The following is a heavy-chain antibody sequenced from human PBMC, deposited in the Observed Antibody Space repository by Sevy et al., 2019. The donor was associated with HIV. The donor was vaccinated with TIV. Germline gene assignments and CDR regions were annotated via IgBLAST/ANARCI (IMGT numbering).Heavy chain of an antibody. J-gene: IGHJ3*02. CDR3: ARERNSLIAAAGNYAFDI. V-gene: IGHV3-21*01. D-gene: IGHD6-13*01. CDR2: ISSSSSYI. Sequence: GGSLRLSCAASGFTFSSYSMNWVRQAPGKGLEWVSSISSSSSYIYYADSVKGRFTISRDNAKNSLYLQMNSLRAEDTAVYYCARERNSLIAAAGNYAFDIWGQGTMVTVSS. CDR1: GFTFSSYS.